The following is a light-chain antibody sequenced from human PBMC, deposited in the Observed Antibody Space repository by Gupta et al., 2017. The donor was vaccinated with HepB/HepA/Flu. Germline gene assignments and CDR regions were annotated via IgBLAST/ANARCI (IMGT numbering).Light chain of an antibody. CDR1: QSVLDSSNNKNY. CDR3: QQESLSWT. J-gene: IGKJ1*01. Sequence: IVMTQSPVSLAVSLGERATINCKSSQSVLDSSNNKNYLGWYQQKPGQPPKLLIYWASIRKYRVPDRFSGSGSGTDFTLTSSSLQAEDVAVYYGQQESLSWTFGQGTKVEIK. CDR2: WAS. V-gene: IGKV4-1*01.